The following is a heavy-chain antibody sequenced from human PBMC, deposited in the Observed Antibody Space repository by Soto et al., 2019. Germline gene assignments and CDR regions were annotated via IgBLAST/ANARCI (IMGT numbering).Heavy chain of an antibody. V-gene: IGHV3-30*18. Sequence: PGGSLRLSCAASGFTFSSYGMHWVRQAPGKGLEWVAVISYDGSNKYYADSVKGRFTISRDNSKNTLYLQMNSLRAEDTAVYYCAKDLRRSVTTLGYYYGMDVWGQGTTVTVSS. CDR2: ISYDGSNK. D-gene: IGHD4-4*01. CDR3: AKDLRRSVTTLGYYYGMDV. CDR1: GFTFSSYG. J-gene: IGHJ6*02.